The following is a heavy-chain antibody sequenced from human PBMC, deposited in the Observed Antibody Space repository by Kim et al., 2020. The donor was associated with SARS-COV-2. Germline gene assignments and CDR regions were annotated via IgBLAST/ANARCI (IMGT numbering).Heavy chain of an antibody. J-gene: IGHJ6*02. V-gene: IGHV3-11*06. D-gene: IGHD2-2*01. Sequence: RFTISRDNAKNSLYLQMNSLRAEDTAVYYCAREGDVVVPAAMLVYYGMDVWGQGTTVTVSS. CDR3: AREGDVVVPAAMLVYYGMDV.